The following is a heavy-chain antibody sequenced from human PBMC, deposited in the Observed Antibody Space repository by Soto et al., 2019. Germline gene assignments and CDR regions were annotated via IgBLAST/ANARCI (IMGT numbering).Heavy chain of an antibody. J-gene: IGHJ5*02. CDR3: ARGFKVLRFLEWLPDRWFDP. CDR1: GGSISSGDYY. D-gene: IGHD3-3*01. Sequence: PSETLSLTCTVSGGSISSGDYYWSWIRQPPGKGMEWIGYIYYSGSTYYNQSLKSRVTISVDTSKNQFSLKLSSVTAADTAVYYCARGFKVLRFLEWLPDRWFDPWGQGTLVTVSS. V-gene: IGHV4-30-4*01. CDR2: IYYSGST.